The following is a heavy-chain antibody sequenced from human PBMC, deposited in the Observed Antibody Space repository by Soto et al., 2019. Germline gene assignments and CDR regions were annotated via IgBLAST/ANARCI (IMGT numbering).Heavy chain of an antibody. D-gene: IGHD2-2*01. V-gene: IGHV1-69*01. J-gene: IGHJ6*02. CDR2: IIPIFGIA. CDR3: AIVEGRYQPLWLYGMDV. Sequence: QVQLVQSGAEVKKPGSSVKVSCKASGGTFSSYAISWVRQAPGQGREWMGGIIPIFGIANYAQKFQGRVTITADESTSTDYMELSSLRSEDTAVYYCAIVEGRYQPLWLYGMDVWGQGTTVTVSS. CDR1: GGTFSSYA.